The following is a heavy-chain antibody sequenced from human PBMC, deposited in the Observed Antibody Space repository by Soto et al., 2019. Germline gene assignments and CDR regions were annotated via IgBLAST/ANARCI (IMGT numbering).Heavy chain of an antibody. CDR3: ARSSLSPYYDILTGFDY. Sequence: QLQLQESGSGLVKPSQTLSLTCAVSGGSISSGGYSWSWIRQPPGKVLEWIGYIYHSGSTYYNPSLKGRVTISVDRSKNQFSLKLSSVTAADTAVYYCARSSLSPYYDILTGFDYWGQGTLVTVSS. J-gene: IGHJ4*02. V-gene: IGHV4-30-2*01. CDR2: IYHSGST. D-gene: IGHD3-9*01. CDR1: GGSISSGGYS.